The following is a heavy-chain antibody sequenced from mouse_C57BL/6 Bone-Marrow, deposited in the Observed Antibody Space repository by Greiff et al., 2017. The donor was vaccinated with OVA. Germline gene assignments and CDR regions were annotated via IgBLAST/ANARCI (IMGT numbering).Heavy chain of an antibody. CDR1: GYTFTSYG. Sequence: EVQLQQSGAELVRPGSSVKMSCKTSGYTFTSYGINWVKQRPGQGLEWIGYIYIGNGYTEYNEKFKGKATLTSDTSSSTAYMQLSSLTSEDSAIYFCANAYYSNYGGPHWYFEVWGTGTTVTVSS. CDR3: ANAYYSNYGGPHWYFEV. D-gene: IGHD2-5*01. V-gene: IGHV1-58*01. CDR2: IYIGNGYT. J-gene: IGHJ1*03.